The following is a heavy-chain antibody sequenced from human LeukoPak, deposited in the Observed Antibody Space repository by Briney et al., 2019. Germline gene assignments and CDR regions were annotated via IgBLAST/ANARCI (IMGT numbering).Heavy chain of an antibody. V-gene: IGHV3-23*01. J-gene: IGHJ4*02. D-gene: IGHD3-10*01. CDR1: GFTFSSYA. CDR3: AKDLGLLWFGELGKDY. Sequence: GGSLRLSCAASGFTFSSYAMSWVRQAPGKGLEWVSAISGSGGSTYYADSVKGRFTISRDNSKNTLYLQMNSLRAEDTAVYYCAKDLGLLWFGELGKDYWGQGTLVTVSS. CDR2: ISGSGGST.